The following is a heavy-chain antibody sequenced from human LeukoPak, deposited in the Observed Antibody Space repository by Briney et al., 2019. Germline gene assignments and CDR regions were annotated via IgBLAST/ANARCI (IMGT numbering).Heavy chain of an antibody. CDR3: ARQYCSSTSCYEFYYYYYYMDV. Sequence: SETLSLTCTVSGGSISSYYWSWIRQPPGKGLEWIGYIYYSGSTYYNPSLKSRVTISVDTSKNQFSLKLSSVTAADTAVYYCARQYCSSTSCYEFYYYYYYMDVWGKGTTVTISS. CDR1: GGSISSYY. J-gene: IGHJ6*03. CDR2: IYYSGST. D-gene: IGHD2-2*01. V-gene: IGHV4-59*04.